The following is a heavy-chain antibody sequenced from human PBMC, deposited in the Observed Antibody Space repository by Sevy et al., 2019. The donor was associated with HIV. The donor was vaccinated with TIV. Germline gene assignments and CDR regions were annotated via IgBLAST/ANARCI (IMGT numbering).Heavy chain of an antibody. J-gene: IGHJ3*02. Sequence: GGSLRLSCAASGFTFSDYYMSWIRQAPGKGLEWVSYISSSGSTIYYADSVKGRFTISRDNAKNSLYLQMNSLRAEDTAVYYCARGWIQLWTPDAFDIWGQRTMVTVSS. V-gene: IGHV3-11*01. CDR1: GFTFSDYY. D-gene: IGHD5-18*01. CDR2: ISSSGSTI. CDR3: ARGWIQLWTPDAFDI.